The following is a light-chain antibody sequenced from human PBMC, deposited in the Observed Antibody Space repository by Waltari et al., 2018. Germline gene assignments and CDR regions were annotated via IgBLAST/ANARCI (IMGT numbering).Light chain of an antibody. CDR2: DVS. CDR3: NSYAGSSSWV. V-gene: IGLV2-14*01. J-gene: IGLJ3*02. CDR1: SSDVGFYNY. Sequence: QSALTQPASVSGSPGQSITISCTGTSSDVGFYNYVSWYQQHPGKAPKLMIYDVSVRPAGVSNRFSGSKSGNTASLTISGLQAEDEADYYCNSYAGSSSWVFGGGTKLTVL.